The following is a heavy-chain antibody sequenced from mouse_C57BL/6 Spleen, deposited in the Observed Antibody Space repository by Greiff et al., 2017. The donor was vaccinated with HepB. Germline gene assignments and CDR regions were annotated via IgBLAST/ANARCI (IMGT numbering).Heavy chain of an antibody. CDR3: ARLLQGYFDV. CDR1: GFTFSDYG. J-gene: IGHJ1*03. D-gene: IGHD2-14*01. CDR2: ISSGSSTI. Sequence: EVKLVESGGGLVKPGGSLKLSCAASGFTFSDYGMHWVRQAPEKGLEWVAYISSGSSTIYYADTVKGRFTISRDNAKNTLFLQMTSLRSEDTAMYYCARLLQGYFDVWGTGTTVTVSS. V-gene: IGHV5-17*01.